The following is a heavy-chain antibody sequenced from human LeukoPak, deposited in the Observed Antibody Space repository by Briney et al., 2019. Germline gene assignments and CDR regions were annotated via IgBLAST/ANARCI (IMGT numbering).Heavy chain of an antibody. J-gene: IGHJ6*02. Sequence: GGSLRLSCAASGFTFSSFGMNWVRQAPGKGLEWVSYISDSSSLTYYADSVKGRSTISRDNAKNSLSLQLNSLRDEDTAVYFCAEMIRGGCGMDVWGQGTTVTVSS. V-gene: IGHV3-48*02. CDR2: ISDSSSLT. D-gene: IGHD3-10*01. CDR1: GFTFSSFG. CDR3: AEMIRGGCGMDV.